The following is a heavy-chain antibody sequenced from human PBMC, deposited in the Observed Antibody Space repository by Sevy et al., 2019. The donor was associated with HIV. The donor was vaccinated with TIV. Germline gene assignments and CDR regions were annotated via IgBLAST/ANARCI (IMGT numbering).Heavy chain of an antibody. CDR2: ISGTGDYK. V-gene: IGHV3-23*01. CDR3: AKKMGGGSGMAFLVDY. J-gene: IGHJ4*02. CDR1: GFNFSNFA. D-gene: IGHD5-18*01. Sequence: GGSLRLSCAASGFNFSNFAMGWVRQAPGKGLDWISVISGTGDYKYYADSVKGRFTISRVKSKNTLFLQMNSLRVEDTAIFYCAKKMGGGSGMAFLVDYWGQGTLVTVSS.